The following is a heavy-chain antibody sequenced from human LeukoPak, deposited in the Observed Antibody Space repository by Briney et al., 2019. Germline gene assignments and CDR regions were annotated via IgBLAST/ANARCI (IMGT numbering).Heavy chain of an antibody. CDR3: ARGTYSSSRNFDY. CDR2: ISSSSSYI. CDR1: GFTFSDYY. J-gene: IGHJ4*02. Sequence: GGSLRLSCAASGFTFSDYYMSWIRQAPGKGLEWVSSISSSSSYIYYADSVKGRFTISRDNAKNSLYLQMNSLRAEDTAVYYCARGTYSSSRNFDYWGQGTLVTVSS. D-gene: IGHD6-13*01. V-gene: IGHV3-11*06.